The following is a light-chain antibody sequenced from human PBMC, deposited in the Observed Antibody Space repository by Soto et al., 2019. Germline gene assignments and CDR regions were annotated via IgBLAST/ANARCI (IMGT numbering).Light chain of an antibody. J-gene: IGKJ5*01. CDR3: QQRGNWPIT. CDR2: DAS. Sequence: ETVLTQSPATMSLSPGDRATLSCRASQNVYNYLGWYQQKPGQPPRLLIFDASHRATGIPARFSGSGSGTDFTLTISSLEPEDFAVYYCQQRGNWPITFGQGTRLEMK. CDR1: QNVYNY. V-gene: IGKV3-11*01.